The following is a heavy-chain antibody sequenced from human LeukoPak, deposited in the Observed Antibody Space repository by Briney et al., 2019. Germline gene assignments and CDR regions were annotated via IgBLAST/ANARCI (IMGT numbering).Heavy chain of an antibody. CDR1: GFTFSDYW. J-gene: IGHJ4*02. CDR3: ARITVPGILFS. V-gene: IGHV3-74*01. D-gene: IGHD6-19*01. Sequence: AGGSLRLSCAASGFTFSDYWMHWVRHAPGKGLVWVAHINSDGSSTNYADSVKGRFTISRDNAKNTLFLQMNSLRAEDTAVYYCARITVPGILFSWGQGTLVTVSS. CDR2: INSDGSST.